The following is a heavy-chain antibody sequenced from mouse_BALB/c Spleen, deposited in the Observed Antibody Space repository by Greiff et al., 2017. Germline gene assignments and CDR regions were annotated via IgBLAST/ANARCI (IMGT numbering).Heavy chain of an antibody. V-gene: IGHV1S137*01. CDR2: ISTYYGDA. D-gene: IGHD2-1*01. Sequence: VQLQQSGAELVRPGVSVKISCKGSGYTFTDYAMHWVKQSHAKSLEWIGVISTYYGDASYNQKFKGKATMTVDKSSSTAYMELARLTSEDSAIYYCARGDYGNYHAMDYWGQGTSVTVSS. J-gene: IGHJ4*01. CDR3: ARGDYGNYHAMDY. CDR1: GYTFTDYA.